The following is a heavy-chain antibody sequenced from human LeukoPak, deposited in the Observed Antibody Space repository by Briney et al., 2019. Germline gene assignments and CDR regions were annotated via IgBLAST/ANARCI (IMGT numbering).Heavy chain of an antibody. CDR1: GFTFSSYA. Sequence: GGSLRLSCAASGFTFSSYAMSWVRQAPGKGLEWVSAISGSGGSTYYADSVKGRFTISRDNSKNTLCLQMNSLRAEDTAVYYCAKDALDYYDSSGYYFNWFDPWGQGTLVTVSS. CDR2: ISGSGGST. V-gene: IGHV3-23*01. J-gene: IGHJ5*02. D-gene: IGHD3-22*01. CDR3: AKDALDYYDSSGYYFNWFDP.